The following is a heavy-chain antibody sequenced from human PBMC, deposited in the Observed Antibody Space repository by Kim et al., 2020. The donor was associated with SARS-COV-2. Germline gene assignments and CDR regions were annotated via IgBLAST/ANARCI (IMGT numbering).Heavy chain of an antibody. J-gene: IGHJ6*02. D-gene: IGHD3-22*01. Sequence: GGSLRLSCAASGFTFSSYAMNWVRQAPGKGLEWVSTISDSGGSTYYADSVKGRFTISRDNSKNTLYLQMNSLRAEDTAVYYCAKSYYYDSSGYSYYYYGMDVWGQGTTVTVSS. CDR3: AKSYYYDSSGYSYYYYGMDV. CDR2: ISDSGGST. CDR1: GFTFSSYA. V-gene: IGHV3-23*01.